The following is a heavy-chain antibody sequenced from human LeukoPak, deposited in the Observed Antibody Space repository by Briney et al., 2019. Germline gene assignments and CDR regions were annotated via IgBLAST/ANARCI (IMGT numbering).Heavy chain of an antibody. D-gene: IGHD3-16*01. V-gene: IGHV3-23*01. J-gene: IGHJ4*02. CDR3: AKDGVVTITFDY. CDR2: ITGSGGST. Sequence: GGSLRLSCAASGFTFSTYAMSWVRQAPGKGLEWVSAITGSGGSTFYADSVKGRFTISRDNSKNTLYLQMNSLRAEDTAVYYCAKDGVVTITFDYWGQGTLVTVSS. CDR1: GFTFSTYA.